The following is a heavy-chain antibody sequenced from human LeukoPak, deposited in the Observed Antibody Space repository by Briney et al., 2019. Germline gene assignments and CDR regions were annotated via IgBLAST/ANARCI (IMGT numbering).Heavy chain of an antibody. V-gene: IGHV3-23*01. CDR1: GFTFSSYG. J-gene: IGHJ4*02. CDR3: AKLGAAAGYDY. D-gene: IGHD6-13*01. Sequence: GGTLRLSCAASGFTFSSYGMSWVRQAPGKGLEWVSAISGSGGSTYYADSVKGRFTISRDNSKNTLYLQMNSLRAEDTAVYYCAKLGAAAGYDYWGQGTLVTVSS. CDR2: ISGSGGST.